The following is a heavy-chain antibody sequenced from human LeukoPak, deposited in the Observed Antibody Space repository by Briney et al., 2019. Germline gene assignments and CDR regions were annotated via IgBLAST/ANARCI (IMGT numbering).Heavy chain of an antibody. Sequence: ASVKVSCKASGYTFTSYYMHWVRQAPGQGLEWMGIINPSGGSTSYAQKFQGRVTMTRDMSTSTVYMELSSLRSEDTAVYYCARVSSSNEYFQHWGQGTLVTVSS. CDR3: ARVSSSNEYFQH. D-gene: IGHD6-13*01. CDR1: GYTFTSYY. J-gene: IGHJ1*01. V-gene: IGHV1-46*01. CDR2: INPSGGST.